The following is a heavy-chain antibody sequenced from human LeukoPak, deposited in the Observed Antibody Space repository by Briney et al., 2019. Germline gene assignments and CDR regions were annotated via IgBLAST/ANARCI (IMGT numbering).Heavy chain of an antibody. CDR3: AKGAATGLVDWFDP. CDR2: ITGSGDNT. V-gene: IGHV3-23*01. D-gene: IGHD6-13*01. Sequence: GGSLRLPCAASGFIFSNYALMWVRQAPGKGLEWVSSITGSGDNTFYADSVKGRFSLSRDNSKNMLYLQMYSLGAEDTAMYYCAKGAATGLVDWFDPWGQGTLVTVSS. J-gene: IGHJ5*02. CDR1: GFIFSNYA.